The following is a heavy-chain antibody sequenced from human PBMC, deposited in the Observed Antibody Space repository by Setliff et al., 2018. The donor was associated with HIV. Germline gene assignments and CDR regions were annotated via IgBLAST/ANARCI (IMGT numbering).Heavy chain of an antibody. CDR2: IYASGST. Sequence: SETLSLTCTVSGDSIDRYYWSWIRQPPGKGLERIGYIYASGSTHYNPSLRSRVTISVDTSKAQFSLNLSSVTAADTAKYYCATLDAHGKNFLGFWGQGTLVTVSS. CDR1: GDSIDRYY. CDR3: ATLDAHGKNFLGF. V-gene: IGHV4-4*09. J-gene: IGHJ4*02. D-gene: IGHD1-1*01.